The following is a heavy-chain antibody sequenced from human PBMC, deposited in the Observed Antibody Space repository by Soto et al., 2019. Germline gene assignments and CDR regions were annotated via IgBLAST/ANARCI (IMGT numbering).Heavy chain of an antibody. D-gene: IGHD1-26*01. CDR3: AHRPWSIVGNGDNWFDP. CDR2: IYWHDDN. CDR1: GFSLSTTGVG. J-gene: IGHJ5*02. V-gene: IGHV2-5*01. Sequence: QITLKESGPTLVKPTQTLTLTCTFSGFSLSTTGVGVGWIRQPPGKALEWLALIYWHDDNRYSPSLKSRLTISTATSKNPVVLTVTNMDPVDTATYYCAHRPWSIVGNGDNWFDPWGQGTLVTVSS.